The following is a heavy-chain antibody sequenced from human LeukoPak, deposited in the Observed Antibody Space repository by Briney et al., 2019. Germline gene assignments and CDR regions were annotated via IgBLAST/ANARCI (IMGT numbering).Heavy chain of an antibody. CDR2: ISYSGRT. Sequence: PAETLSLTCAVSGGIISSSRYYWVWVRQPPGKGLEWVESISYSGRTHYSPSLESRGTISVDTSKNQFSLRLNSVTAADTAVYYCARAGDLIVVSMAAFDIWGQGTMVTVSS. D-gene: IGHD2-15*01. V-gene: IGHV4-39*07. CDR3: ARAGDLIVVSMAAFDI. CDR1: GGIISSSRYY. J-gene: IGHJ3*02.